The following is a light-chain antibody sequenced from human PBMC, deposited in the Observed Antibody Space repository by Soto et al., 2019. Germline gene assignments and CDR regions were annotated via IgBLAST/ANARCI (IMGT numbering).Light chain of an antibody. J-gene: IGKJ2*01. CDR1: QSLAYSDGNTY. Sequence: DVVMTQSPLSLPVTLGQPASISCRSSQSLAYSDGNTYLNWFHQRPGQSPRRLIYKVSNLDSGVADRYSGRWLGTNFPLTISRVEDEDVEVYYCMEGNHRPYAFCQGTKVEIK. V-gene: IGKV2-30*01. CDR2: KVS. CDR3: MEGNHRPYA.